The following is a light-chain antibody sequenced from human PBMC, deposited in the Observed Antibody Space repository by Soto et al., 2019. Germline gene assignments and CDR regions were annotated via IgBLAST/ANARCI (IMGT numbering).Light chain of an antibody. V-gene: IGKV3-20*01. CDR3: EQYGSSPWT. J-gene: IGKJ1*01. Sequence: EIVLTQSPGTLSLSPGERATLSCRASQSVSSSYLACYQQKPGQAPRLLIYGASSRATGIPDRFSGSRSGTDFPLTISRLEPEDFAGYYSEQYGSSPWTFGQGTKVEIK. CDR1: QSVSSSY. CDR2: GAS.